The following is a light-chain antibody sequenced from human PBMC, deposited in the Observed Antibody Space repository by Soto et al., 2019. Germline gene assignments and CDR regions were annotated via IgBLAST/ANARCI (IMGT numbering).Light chain of an antibody. CDR3: QQRYNWPLT. CDR2: DAS. J-gene: IGKJ3*01. Sequence: EIVLTQSPATLSLSPGERASLSCTASQSISSYLAWYQQKPGQAPRLLIYDASNRATGVPARFSGSGSGTDFTLTISSLEPEDLAVYYCQQRYNWPLTCGPGPKVDIK. CDR1: QSISSY. V-gene: IGKV3-11*01.